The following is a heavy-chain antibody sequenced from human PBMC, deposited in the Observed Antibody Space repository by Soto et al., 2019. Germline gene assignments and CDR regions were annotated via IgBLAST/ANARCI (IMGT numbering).Heavy chain of an antibody. Sequence: GGSLRLSCVGSGFIFEDFAMNWVRQVPGKGLEWVSGISWNSATLAYADSVKGRFIVSRDNAKNFLYLQMNSLRAEDAALYYCAKDVGSYYYDTSAYLYDYWGQGTLVTVSS. D-gene: IGHD3-22*01. CDR1: GFIFEDFA. CDR3: AKDVGSYYYDTSAYLYDY. V-gene: IGHV3-9*01. J-gene: IGHJ4*02. CDR2: ISWNSATL.